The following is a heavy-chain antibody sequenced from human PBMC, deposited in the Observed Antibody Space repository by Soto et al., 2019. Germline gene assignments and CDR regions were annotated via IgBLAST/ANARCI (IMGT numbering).Heavy chain of an antibody. J-gene: IGHJ4*02. D-gene: IGHD3-3*01. V-gene: IGHV4-39*01. CDR1: GGSISSSSYY. Sequence: SETLSLTCTVSGGSISSSSYYWGWIRQPPGKGLEWIGSIYYSGSTYYNPSLKSRVTISVDTSKNQFSLKLSSVTAADTAVYYCARHLNRYDFWSGPHNLGQNYDFDYWGQGTLVTVSS. CDR3: ARHLNRYDFWSGPHNLGQNYDFDY. CDR2: IYYSGST.